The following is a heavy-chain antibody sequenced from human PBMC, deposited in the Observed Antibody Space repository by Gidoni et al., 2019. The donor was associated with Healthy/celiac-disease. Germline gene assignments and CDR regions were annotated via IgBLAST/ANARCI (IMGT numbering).Heavy chain of an antibody. CDR3: ARGGCSGGSCYPGDYYYGMDV. V-gene: IGHV3-74*01. J-gene: IGHJ6*02. CDR1: GFTFSSYW. Sequence: EVQLVESGGGLVQPGGSLRLSCAASGFTFSSYWMHWVRQAPGKGLVWVSRINRDGSSTSYADSVKGRFTISRDNAKNTLYLQMNSLRAEDTAVYYCARGGCSGGSCYPGDYYYGMDVWGQGTTVTVSS. D-gene: IGHD2-15*01. CDR2: INRDGSST.